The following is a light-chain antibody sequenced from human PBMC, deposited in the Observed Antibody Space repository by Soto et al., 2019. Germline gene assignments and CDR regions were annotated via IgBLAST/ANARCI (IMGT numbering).Light chain of an antibody. J-gene: IGLJ2*01. V-gene: IGLV1-47*01. CDR3: AAWDDSLSGVV. CDR1: SSNIGSNY. Sequence: QSVLTQPPSTSGTPGQRVTISCSGSSSNIGSNYVYWYQQLPGTAPKLLIYRNNQRPSGVPDRFSGSKSGTSASLAISGLRSEDEAAYHCAAWDDSLSGVVFGGGTQLTVL. CDR2: RNN.